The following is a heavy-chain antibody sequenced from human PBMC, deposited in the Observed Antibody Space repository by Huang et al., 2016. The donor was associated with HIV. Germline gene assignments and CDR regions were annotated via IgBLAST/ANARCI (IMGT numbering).Heavy chain of an antibody. CDR1: GFTLTCYT. J-gene: IGHJ6*02. Sequence: EVLLVESGGGLVQPGGSLRLSCAASGFTLTCYTMNWVRQGAGGGLEWVSSISGSRSTIYYADSVKGRVTISRDNVKNSLFLQMNSLRDEDTAVYHCASTPPPRNYYDSSGFYGMDVWGQGTTVTVSS. V-gene: IGHV3-48*02. CDR2: ISGSRSTI. D-gene: IGHD3-22*01. CDR3: ASTPPPRNYYDSSGFYGMDV.